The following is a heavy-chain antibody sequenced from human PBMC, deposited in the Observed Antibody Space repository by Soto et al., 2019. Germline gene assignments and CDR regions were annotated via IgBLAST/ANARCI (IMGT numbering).Heavy chain of an antibody. CDR3: ARAWPNPRSAAFDI. CDR2: INSDGSST. J-gene: IGHJ3*02. V-gene: IGHV3-74*01. Sequence: GGSLRLSCAASGFTFSSYWMHWVRQAPGKGLVWVSRINSDGSSTSYADSVKGQFTISRDNAKNTLYLQMNSLSAEDTAVYYCARAWPNPRSAAFDIWGQGTMVTVSS. CDR1: GFTFSSYW.